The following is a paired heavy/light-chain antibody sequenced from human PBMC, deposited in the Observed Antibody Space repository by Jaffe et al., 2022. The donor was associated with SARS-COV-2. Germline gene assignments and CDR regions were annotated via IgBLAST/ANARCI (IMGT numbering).Heavy chain of an antibody. J-gene: IGHJ4*02. V-gene: IGHV4-61*02. CDR1: GGSFSSGDYY. D-gene: IGHD4-17*01. CDR3: ARGPPYGGISGGHDS. Sequence: QVHLQESGPGLVKPSQTLSLTCSVSGGSFSSGDYYWGWIRQPPGKGLEWIGRTHTRGGGQYNPSLKSRVTISQDTSRNQLSLKLTSVTAADTAIYYCARGPPYGGISGGHDSWGQGTLVTVSS. CDR2: THTRGGG.
Light chain of an antibody. CDR1: QNVANY. Sequence: DIQVTQSPSSLSASVGDRVTITCRTSQNVANYLHWYQQKAGKAPKLLISAASTLQSGVPSRFSGRGSGTDFTLTIDSLQPEDSATYYCQRTDTIPHTFGQGTNLEIK. V-gene: IGKV1-39*01. CDR3: QRTDTIPHT. J-gene: IGKJ2*01. CDR2: AAS.